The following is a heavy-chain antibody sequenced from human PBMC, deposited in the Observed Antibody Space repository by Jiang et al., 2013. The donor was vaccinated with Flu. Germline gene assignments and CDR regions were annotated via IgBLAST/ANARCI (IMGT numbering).Heavy chain of an antibody. CDR1: GGSFSSYA. J-gene: IGHJ4*02. Sequence: SGAEVKKPGSSVKVSCKASGGSFSSYAIIWVRQAPGQGPEWMGGLITSRGLERYAQRFQGRVTISADRSTSTAYMELTSLRSDDTAVYYCARGRYSGSNFGLIDYWGQGTLVTVSS. V-gene: IGHV1-69*10. D-gene: IGHD5-12*01. CDR3: ARGRYSGSNFGLIDY. CDR2: LITSRGLE.